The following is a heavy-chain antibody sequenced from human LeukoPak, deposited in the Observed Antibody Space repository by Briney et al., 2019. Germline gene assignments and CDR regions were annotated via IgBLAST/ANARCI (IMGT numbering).Heavy chain of an antibody. V-gene: IGHV4-59*08. CDR3: ARLSKDTVVLPAAMAHYFDY. CDR1: GGSISGYY. Sequence: PSETLSLTCTVSGGSISGYYWSWIRQPPGKGLQFIGYIHYTGSTNYNSSLESRVTLSVDTSKNQFSLKLRSVTAADTAVYYCARLSKDTVVLPAAMAHYFDYWGQGTLVTVSS. J-gene: IGHJ4*02. CDR2: IHYTGST. D-gene: IGHD2-2*01.